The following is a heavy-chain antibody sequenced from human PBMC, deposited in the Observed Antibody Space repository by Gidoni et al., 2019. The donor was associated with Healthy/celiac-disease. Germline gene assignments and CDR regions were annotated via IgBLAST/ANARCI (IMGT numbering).Heavy chain of an antibody. CDR1: GFSVSSNY. CDR3: ATYKVTVTTDDAFDI. Sequence: EVQLVESGGGLVQPGGSLRLSCAASGFSVSSNYMSWVRQAPGKGLEWVSVIYSGGNTYYADSVKGRFTISRDNSKNTLYLQMNSLRAEDTAVYYCATYKVTVTTDDAFDIWGQGTMVTVSS. V-gene: IGHV3-66*01. D-gene: IGHD4-17*01. J-gene: IGHJ3*02. CDR2: IYSGGNT.